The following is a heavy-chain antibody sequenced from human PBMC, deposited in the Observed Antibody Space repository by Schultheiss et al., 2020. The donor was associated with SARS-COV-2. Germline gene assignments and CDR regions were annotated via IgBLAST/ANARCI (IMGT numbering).Heavy chain of an antibody. J-gene: IGHJ3*02. CDR3: ARFPPSAAVAEVWAFDI. D-gene: IGHD6-19*01. V-gene: IGHV1-69*04. CDR2: IIPILGIV. Sequence: SVKVSCKASGGIFSSYAISWVRQAPGQGLEWMGRIIPILGIVNYTQELQGRVTINAIKSTSTAYMDLSSLTSENTAVYYCARFPPSAAVAEVWAFDIWGLGTMVTVSS. CDR1: GGIFSSYA.